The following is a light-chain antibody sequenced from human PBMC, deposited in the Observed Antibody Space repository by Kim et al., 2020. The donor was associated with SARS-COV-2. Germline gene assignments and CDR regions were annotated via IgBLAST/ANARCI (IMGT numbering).Light chain of an antibody. Sequence: EIVLTQSPATLSLSPGERATLSCRASQSVSIYLAWYQQKPGQAPRLLIYDASNRATGIPARFTGSGSGTDFSLTISSLEPEVFAVYYCQQRNNWPLTFGGGTKVDIK. CDR3: QQRNNWPLT. V-gene: IGKV3-11*01. CDR1: QSVSIY. J-gene: IGKJ4*01. CDR2: DAS.